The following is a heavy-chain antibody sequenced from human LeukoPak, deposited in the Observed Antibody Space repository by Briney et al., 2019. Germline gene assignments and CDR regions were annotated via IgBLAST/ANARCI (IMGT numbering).Heavy chain of an antibody. CDR1: GLSFSSSW. D-gene: IGHD3-16*01. J-gene: IGHJ4*02. Sequence: GGSLRLSCVASGLSFSSSWMTWVRQAPGKGLEWVAIINADGSSRGHADSVKDRFTISRDNAKNSLYLQVNSLRVEDTAVYSCARDRAGGDYDYWGQGTLVTVSS. CDR2: INADGSSR. V-gene: IGHV3-7*01. CDR3: ARDRAGGDYDY.